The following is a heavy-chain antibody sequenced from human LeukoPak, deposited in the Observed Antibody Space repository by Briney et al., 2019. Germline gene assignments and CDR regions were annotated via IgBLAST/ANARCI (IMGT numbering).Heavy chain of an antibody. CDR3: ARDWRDSSGKFPNDAFDI. CDR1: GFTFTTYW. V-gene: IGHV3-7*01. CDR2: VKQDGTEK. Sequence: GGSLRLSCAASGFTFTTYWMSWVRQAPGKGLEWVANVKQDGTEKYYVDSVKGRFTISRDNAKNSLYLQMNSLRAEDTAVYYCARDWRDSSGKFPNDAFDIWGQGTMVTVSS. J-gene: IGHJ3*02. D-gene: IGHD3-22*01.